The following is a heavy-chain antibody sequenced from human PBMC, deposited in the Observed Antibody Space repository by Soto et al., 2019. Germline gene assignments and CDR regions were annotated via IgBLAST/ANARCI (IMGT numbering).Heavy chain of an antibody. CDR1: GFIFRNYP. V-gene: IGHV3-30*04. D-gene: IGHD6-13*01. CDR3: ARETGYGSSWSYFDS. CDR2: ISYDGSNK. J-gene: IGHJ4*02. Sequence: QVQLVESGGGVVQPGRSLRLSCAAFGFIFRNYPMHWVRQAPGKGLEWVAVISYDGSNKYYADSVTGRFIISRDNSKNTLYLQMNSLRTEDTALYYCARETGYGSSWSYFDSWGQGTLVTVSS.